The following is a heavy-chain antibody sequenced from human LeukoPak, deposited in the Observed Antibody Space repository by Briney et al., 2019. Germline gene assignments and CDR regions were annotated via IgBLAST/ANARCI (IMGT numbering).Heavy chain of an antibody. V-gene: IGHV3-74*01. CDR3: AELGITMIGGV. CDR2: INEDKTMR. D-gene: IGHD3-10*02. CDR1: GFTFSSYW. J-gene: IGHJ6*04. Sequence: GGSLRLSCAASGFTFSSYWMHWVRHVPNQGLMWVSRINEDKTMREYVNSVNGRFAISRSNAKNTLYLQMNSLRAEDTAVYYCAELGITMIGGVWGKGTTVTISS.